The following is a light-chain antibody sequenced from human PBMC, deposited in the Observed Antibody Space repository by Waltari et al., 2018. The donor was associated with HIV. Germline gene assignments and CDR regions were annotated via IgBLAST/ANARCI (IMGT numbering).Light chain of an antibody. CDR3: SSYTSSTTPYV. CDR2: EVT. CDR1: SSDVGGYNY. V-gene: IGLV2-14*01. J-gene: IGLJ1*01. Sequence: QSALTQPASVSGSPGQSITISCTGTSSDVGGYNYVSWYQQHPSKAPKLMIYEVTSRPSGVSNRFSGSKSGDTASLTISGLQAEDEADYYCSSYTSSTTPYVFGAGTKVTVL.